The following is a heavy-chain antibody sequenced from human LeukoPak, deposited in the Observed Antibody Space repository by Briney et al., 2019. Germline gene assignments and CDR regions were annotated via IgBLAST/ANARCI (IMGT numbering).Heavy chain of an antibody. V-gene: IGHV2-5*01. J-gene: IGHJ4*02. CDR3: AHNTQWLGDFDY. D-gene: IGHD6-19*01. Sequence: SGPTLVKPTQTLTLTCTFSGFSLSTSGVGVGWIRQPPGKALEWLALIYWNDDERYSPSLKSRLTITKGTSKNQVVLTMTNMDPVDTATYYCAHNTQWLGDFDYWGQGTLVAVSS. CDR1: GFSLSTSGVG. CDR2: IYWNDDE.